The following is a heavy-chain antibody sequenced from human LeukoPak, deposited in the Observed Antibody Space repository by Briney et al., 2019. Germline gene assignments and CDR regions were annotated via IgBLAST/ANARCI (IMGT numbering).Heavy chain of an antibody. CDR3: ARFDYDVLAGQVVPRHFDY. V-gene: IGHV3-23*01. CDR2: ISGSGGST. D-gene: IGHD3-9*01. Sequence: PGGSLRLSCAASGFTFSSYAMSWVRQAPGKGLEWVSAISGSGGSTYYADSVKGRFTISRDNSKNTLYLQMNSLRGEDTAVYYCARFDYDVLAGQVVPRHFDYWGQGTLVTVSS. J-gene: IGHJ4*02. CDR1: GFTFSSYA.